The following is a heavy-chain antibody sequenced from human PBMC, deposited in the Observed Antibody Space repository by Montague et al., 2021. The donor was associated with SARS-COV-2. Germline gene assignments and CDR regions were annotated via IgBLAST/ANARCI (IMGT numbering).Heavy chain of an antibody. CDR2: IYYSATT. CDR1: GGSITNYY. CDR3: ARLRRGTYYVSFDP. D-gene: IGHD1-26*01. V-gene: IGHV4-59*12. Sequence: SETLSLTCTVSGGSITNYYRTWIRQSPGRGLEWIGYIYYSATTNYNPSLKNRVTMSIDTSKNQFSLSLSSVTAADSAVYYCARLRRGTYYVSFDPWGQGALVSVSS. J-gene: IGHJ5*02.